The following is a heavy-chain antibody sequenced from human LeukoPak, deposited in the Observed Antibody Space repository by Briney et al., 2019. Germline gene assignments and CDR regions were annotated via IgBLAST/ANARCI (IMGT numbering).Heavy chain of an antibody. D-gene: IGHD5-18*01. CDR1: GYTFTSYY. V-gene: IGHV1-46*01. Sequence: VASVKVSCTASGYTFTSYYMHWVRQAPGQGLEWMGIINPSGGSTSYAQKFQGRVTMTRDTSTSTVYMELSSLRSEDTAVYYCARVTAVDTAMAYFDYWGQGTLVTVSS. CDR2: INPSGGST. J-gene: IGHJ4*02. CDR3: ARVTAVDTAMAYFDY.